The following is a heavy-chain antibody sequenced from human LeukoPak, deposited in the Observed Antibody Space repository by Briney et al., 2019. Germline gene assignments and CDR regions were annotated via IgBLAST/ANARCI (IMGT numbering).Heavy chain of an antibody. CDR1: GGSISSSSYF. Sequence: SETLSLTCTVSGGSISSSSYFWGWIRQPPEKGLEWIGSIYYSGSSYYNPSLKSRVTISVDTSKNQFSLRLSSVTAADTAVYYCTRLEGDLSPAYWGQGTVVTVSS. CDR2: IYYSGSS. D-gene: IGHD3-10*01. CDR3: TRLEGDLSPAY. J-gene: IGHJ4*02. V-gene: IGHV4-39*01.